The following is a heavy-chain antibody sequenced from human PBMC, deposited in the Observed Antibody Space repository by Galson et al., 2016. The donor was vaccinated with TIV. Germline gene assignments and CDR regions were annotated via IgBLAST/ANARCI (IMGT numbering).Heavy chain of an antibody. D-gene: IGHD4-23*01. Sequence: SVKVSCKASGDTFNSYGIAWVRQAPGQGLEWMGGIIPMIGTPKYAQKFQGRVTMTRDTSTSTVYMELSSLRSEDTAVYYCAREAYGGNAHDAFHIWGQGTMVTVSS. CDR3: AREAYGGNAHDAFHI. V-gene: IGHV1-69*05. CDR2: IIPMIGTP. J-gene: IGHJ3*02. CDR1: GDTFNSYG.